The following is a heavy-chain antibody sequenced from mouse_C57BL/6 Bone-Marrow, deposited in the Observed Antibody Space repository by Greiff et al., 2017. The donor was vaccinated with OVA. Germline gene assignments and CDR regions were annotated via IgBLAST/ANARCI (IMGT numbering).Heavy chain of an antibody. V-gene: IGHV5-12*01. CDR2: ISNGGGST. J-gene: IGHJ4*01. CDR3: ARQMITTTGDYYAMDY. CDR1: GFTFSDYY. D-gene: IGHD2-4*01. Sequence: EVNLVESGGGLVQPGGSLKLSCAASGFTFSDYYMYWVRQTPEKRLEWVAYISNGGGSTYYPDTVKGRFTISRDNAKNTLYLQMSRLKSEDTAMYYCARQMITTTGDYYAMDYWGQGTSVTVSS.